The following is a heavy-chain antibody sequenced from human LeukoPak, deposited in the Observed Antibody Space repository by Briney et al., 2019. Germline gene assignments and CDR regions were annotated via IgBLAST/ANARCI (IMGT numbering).Heavy chain of an antibody. CDR3: ARGSSAWFGELQDLDY. CDR1: GGSISSYY. J-gene: IGHJ4*02. Sequence: SETLSLTCTVSGGSISSYYWSWIRQPPGKGLEWIGYIYYSGSTNYNPPLKSRVTISVDTSKNQFSLKLSSVTAADTAVYYCARGSSAWFGELQDLDYWGQGTLVTVSS. V-gene: IGHV4-59*01. D-gene: IGHD3-10*01. CDR2: IYYSGST.